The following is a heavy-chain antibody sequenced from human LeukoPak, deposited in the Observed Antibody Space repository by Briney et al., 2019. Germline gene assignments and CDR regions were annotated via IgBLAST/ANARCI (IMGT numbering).Heavy chain of an antibody. J-gene: IGHJ4*02. CDR3: ARGVRYCSGGSCYWLGDYFDY. V-gene: IGHV3-33*01. Sequence: GGSLRLSCAASGFTFSSYGMHWVRQAPGKGLEWVAVIWYDGSNKYYADSVKGRFTISRDNSKNPLYLQMNSLRAEDTAVYYCARGVRYCSGGSCYWLGDYFDYWGQGTLVTVSS. CDR2: IWYDGSNK. D-gene: IGHD2-15*01. CDR1: GFTFSSYG.